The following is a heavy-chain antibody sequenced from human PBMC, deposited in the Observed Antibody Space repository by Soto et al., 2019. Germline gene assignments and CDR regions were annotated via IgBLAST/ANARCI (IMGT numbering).Heavy chain of an antibody. Sequence: GGSLRLSCAASGFTFSSYGMHWVRQAPGKGLEWVAVISYDGSNKCYADSVKGRFTISRDNSKNTLYLQMNSLRAEDTAVYYCAKDPDYGDYTGLFDYWGQGTLVTVSS. CDR2: ISYDGSNK. CDR3: AKDPDYGDYTGLFDY. J-gene: IGHJ4*02. CDR1: GFTFSSYG. V-gene: IGHV3-30*18. D-gene: IGHD4-17*01.